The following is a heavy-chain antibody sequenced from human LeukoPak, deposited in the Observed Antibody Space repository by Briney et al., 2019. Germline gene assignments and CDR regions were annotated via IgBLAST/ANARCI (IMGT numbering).Heavy chain of an antibody. J-gene: IGHJ4*02. CDR2: ITYDGSNK. CDR3: ARDRWLQSQRYFDY. CDR1: GFSFKDYN. D-gene: IGHD5-24*01. V-gene: IGHV3-30*03. Sequence: GGSLRLSCAASGFSFKDYNMHWVRQAPGKGLEWVAVITYDGSNKYYTDSVKGRFTISRDNSKSTPYLQMNSLRAEDTAVYYCARDRWLQSQRYFDYWGQGSLITVSS.